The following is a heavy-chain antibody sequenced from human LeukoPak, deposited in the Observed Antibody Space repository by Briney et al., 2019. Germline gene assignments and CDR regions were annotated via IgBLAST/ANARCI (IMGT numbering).Heavy chain of an antibody. CDR3: AKDGVFRQWLGGWQDY. CDR1: GFIFSSYG. D-gene: IGHD6-19*01. J-gene: IGHJ4*02. V-gene: IGHV3-30*18. Sequence: GGSLRLSCSASGFIFSSYGMHWVRQAPGKGLERVAAISSDGSNKYYADSVKGRLTISRDNSKNTLYLEMNSLRAEDTAVYFCAKDGVFRQWLGGWQDYWGQGTLVTVSS. CDR2: ISSDGSNK.